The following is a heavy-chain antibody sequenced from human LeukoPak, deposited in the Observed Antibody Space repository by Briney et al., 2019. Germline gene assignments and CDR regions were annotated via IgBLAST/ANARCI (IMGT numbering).Heavy chain of an antibody. Sequence: PGGSLRLSCAASGFSVSSSYMNWVRQAPGKGLEWVSIIYRDGKTFYADYVKGRFTISRDSSKNTLYLQMNSLRAEDTAVYYCARDPGRTGFDYWGQGTLVTVSS. CDR2: IYRDGKT. CDR1: GFSVSSSY. V-gene: IGHV3-53*01. CDR3: ARDPGRTGFDY. D-gene: IGHD1/OR15-1a*01. J-gene: IGHJ4*02.